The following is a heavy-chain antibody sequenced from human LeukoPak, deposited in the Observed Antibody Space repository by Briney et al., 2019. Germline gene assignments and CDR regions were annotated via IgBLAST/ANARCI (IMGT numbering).Heavy chain of an antibody. CDR1: GGSISSSSYY. CDR3: ARRRERRRTDRFDYFDY. CDR2: ISYTEST. Sequence: RPSETLSLTCTVSGGSISSSSYYWGWIRQPPGKGLEWIASISYTESTYYNPSLKSRITISLDTSKNQFSLKLSSVTAADTAVYYCARRRERRRTDRFDYFDYWGQGALVAVSS. D-gene: IGHD1-26*01. J-gene: IGHJ4*02. V-gene: IGHV4-39*07.